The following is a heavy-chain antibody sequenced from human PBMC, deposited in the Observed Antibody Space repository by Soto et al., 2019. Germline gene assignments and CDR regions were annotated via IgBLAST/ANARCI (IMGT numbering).Heavy chain of an antibody. CDR3: VRDGTKNLGDWFDP. Sequence: LSLTCNGSGASLIGYYWSWIRQPPGKGLEWIGRIYATGSSDYNPSLKSRITISVDMSKKQFSLTLRSVTAADTAMYYCVRDGTKNLGDWFDPWGQGILVTVSS. V-gene: IGHV4-4*07. J-gene: IGHJ5*02. CDR2: IYATGSS. D-gene: IGHD1-1*01. CDR1: GASLIGYY.